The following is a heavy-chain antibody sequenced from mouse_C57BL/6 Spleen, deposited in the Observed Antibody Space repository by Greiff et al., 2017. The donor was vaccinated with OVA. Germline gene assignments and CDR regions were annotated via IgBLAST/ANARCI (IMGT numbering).Heavy chain of an antibody. J-gene: IGHJ2*01. CDR3: ARRGYYYGSSYVDY. V-gene: IGHV1-55*01. CDR1: GYTFTSYW. Sequence: VQLQQPGAELVKPGASVKMSCKASGYTFTSYWITWVKQRPGQGLEWIGDIYPGSGSTNYNEKFKSKATLTVDTSSSTAYMQLSSLTSEDSAVYYCARRGYYYGSSYVDYWGQGTTLTVSS. D-gene: IGHD1-1*01. CDR2: IYPGSGST.